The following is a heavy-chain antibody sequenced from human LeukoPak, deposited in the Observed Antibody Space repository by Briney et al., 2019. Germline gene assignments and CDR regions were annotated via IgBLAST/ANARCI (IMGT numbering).Heavy chain of an antibody. V-gene: IGHV3-33*01. J-gene: IGHJ4*02. CDR3: ATDRNSGKYYDY. Sequence: PGRSLRLSCVVSGLRFRNYGMHWVHQAPGKGLEWVAVIYYDGSSQYYADSVKGRFTVSRDNAKNTLYLQMDSLRAEDTAVYYCATDRNSGKYYDYWGQGTLVTVSS. D-gene: IGHD1-26*01. CDR1: GLRFRNYG. CDR2: IYYDGSSQ.